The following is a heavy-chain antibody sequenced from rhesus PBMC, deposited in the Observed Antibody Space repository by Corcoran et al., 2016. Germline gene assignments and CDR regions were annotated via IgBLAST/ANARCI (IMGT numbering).Heavy chain of an antibody. J-gene: IGHJ6*01. Sequence: GAEVKRPGESLKISCKTSGYGFTSYWISWVRQMPGKGREWMGAHDPSDSDTTYRPSFQGQVTISADKSISTAYLQWSRRKASDTATYYCAKHLQGGIAAAGSYGLDSWGQGVVVTVSS. D-gene: IGHD6-31*01. CDR3: AKHLQGGIAAAGSYGLDS. V-gene: IGHV5-2*01. CDR1: GYGFTSYW. CDR2: HDPSDSDT.